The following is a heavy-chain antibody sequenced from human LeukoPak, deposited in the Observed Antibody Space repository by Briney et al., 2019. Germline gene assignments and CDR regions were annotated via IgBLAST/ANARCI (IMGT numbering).Heavy chain of an antibody. Sequence: PVKVSCKASGGTFSSYAISWVRQAPGQGLEWMGGIIPIFGTANYAQKFQGRVTITTDESTSTAYMELSSLRSEDTAVYYCACIAVAGTGYWGQGTLVTVSS. V-gene: IGHV1-69*05. CDR2: IIPIFGTA. J-gene: IGHJ4*02. CDR3: ACIAVAGTGY. CDR1: GGTFSSYA. D-gene: IGHD6-19*01.